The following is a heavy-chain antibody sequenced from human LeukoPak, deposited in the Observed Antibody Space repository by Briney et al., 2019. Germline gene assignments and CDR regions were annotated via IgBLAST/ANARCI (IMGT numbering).Heavy chain of an antibody. CDR2: TYYRSKWYN. Sequence: SQTLSLTCAISGDSVPSNSAAWNWIRQSPSRGFEWLGRTYYRSKWYNDYAVSVKSRITINPDTSKNQFSLQLNSVTPEDTAVYYCAREPLFPWGWLPPRGYFDYWGQGTLVTASS. CDR3: AREPLFPWGWLPPRGYFDY. CDR1: GDSVPSNSAA. V-gene: IGHV6-1*01. D-gene: IGHD2-15*01. J-gene: IGHJ4*02.